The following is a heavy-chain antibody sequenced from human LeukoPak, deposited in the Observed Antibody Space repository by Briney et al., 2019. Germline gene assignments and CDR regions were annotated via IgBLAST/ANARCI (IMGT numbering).Heavy chain of an antibody. Sequence: PSETLSLTCAVYGGSFSGYYWSWIRQPPGKGLEWIGEINHSGSTNYNPSLKSRVTISVDTSKNQFSLKLSSVTAADTAVYYCARVIAAAGSYYYYYYMDVWGKGTTVTVSS. D-gene: IGHD6-13*01. CDR2: INHSGST. J-gene: IGHJ6*03. CDR3: ARVIAAAGSYYYYYYMDV. CDR1: GGSFSGYY. V-gene: IGHV4-34*01.